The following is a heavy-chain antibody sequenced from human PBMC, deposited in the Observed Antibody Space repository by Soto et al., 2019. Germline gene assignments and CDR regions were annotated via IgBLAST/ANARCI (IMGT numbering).Heavy chain of an antibody. CDR2: INHLETT. D-gene: IGHD5-12*01. CDR3: DRGGGYDSFDY. Sequence: SETLSLTCTVSGASITFGGYSWSWIRQTPGKGLEWIGYINHLETTFYNPSFESRLTLSIYRAKNQFSLKLHSMSAADRGVYFCDRGGGYDSFDYWGQGIMVTVYS. CDR1: GASITFGGYS. J-gene: IGHJ4*02. V-gene: IGHV4-30-2*01.